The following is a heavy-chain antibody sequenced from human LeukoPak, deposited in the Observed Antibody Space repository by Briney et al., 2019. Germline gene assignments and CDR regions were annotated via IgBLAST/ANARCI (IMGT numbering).Heavy chain of an antibody. CDR3: ARASWGSGNSFDY. CDR2: IIPIFGTT. CDR1: GGTFFSSYT. Sequence: ASVKVSCKASGGTFFSSYTINWVRQAPGQGLEWMGRIIPIFGTTDYAQKFQGRVTITMDESTSTAYMELSSLRSEDTAVYYCARASWGSGNSFDYWGQGTLVTVSS. J-gene: IGHJ4*02. D-gene: IGHD3-10*01. V-gene: IGHV1-69*05.